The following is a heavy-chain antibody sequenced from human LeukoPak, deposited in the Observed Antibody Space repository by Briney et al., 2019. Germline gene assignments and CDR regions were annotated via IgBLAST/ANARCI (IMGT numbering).Heavy chain of an antibody. J-gene: IGHJ4*02. V-gene: IGHV4-59*12. Sequence: SETLSLTCTVSGGSISSYYWSWIRQPPGKGLEWIGYIYYSGSTNYNPSLKSRVTISVDTSKNQFSLKLSSVTAADTAVYYCARGGANEVVPAALDYWGQGTLVTVSS. CDR3: ARGGANEVVPAALDY. CDR2: IYYSGST. CDR1: GGSISSYY. D-gene: IGHD2-2*01.